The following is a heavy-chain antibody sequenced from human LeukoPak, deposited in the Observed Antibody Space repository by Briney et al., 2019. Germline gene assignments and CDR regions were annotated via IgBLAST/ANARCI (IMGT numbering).Heavy chain of an antibody. CDR2: ISGSGGST. CDR3: AKRPYDYVWGSYRYPAGYYFDY. V-gene: IGHV3-23*01. D-gene: IGHD3-16*02. J-gene: IGHJ4*02. Sequence: TGGSLRLSCAASGFTFSSYAMSWVRQAPGKGLEWVSAISGSGGSTYYADSVKGRFTISRDNSKNTLYLQMNSLRAEDTAVYYCAKRPYDYVWGSYRYPAGYYFDYWGQGTLVTVSS. CDR1: GFTFSSYA.